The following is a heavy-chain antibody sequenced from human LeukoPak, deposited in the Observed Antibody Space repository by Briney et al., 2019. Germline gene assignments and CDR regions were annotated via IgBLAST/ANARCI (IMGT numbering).Heavy chain of an antibody. CDR2: IYYSGST. Sequence: SSETLSLTCTVSGGSISSYYWSWIRQPPGKGLEWIGYIYYSGSTNYNPSLKSRVTISVDTSKNQFSLKLSSVTAADTAVYYCAGNIVVVTAMAEYFQHWGQGTLVTVSS. D-gene: IGHD2-21*02. J-gene: IGHJ1*01. CDR3: AGNIVVVTAMAEYFQH. CDR1: GGSISSYY. V-gene: IGHV4-59*08.